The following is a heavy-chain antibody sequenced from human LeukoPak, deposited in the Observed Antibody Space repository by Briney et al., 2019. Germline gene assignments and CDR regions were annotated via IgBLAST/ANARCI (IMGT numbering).Heavy chain of an antibody. CDR3: AKEGGGYSGYDPVFDY. CDR2: IRYDGSNK. J-gene: IGHJ4*02. Sequence: SGGSLRPSCAASGFTFSSYGMHWVRQAPGKGLEWVAFIRYDGSNKYYADSVKGRFTISRDNSKNTLYLQMNSLRAEDTAVYYCAKEGGGYSGYDPVFDYWGQGTLVTVSS. CDR1: GFTFSSYG. V-gene: IGHV3-30*02. D-gene: IGHD5-12*01.